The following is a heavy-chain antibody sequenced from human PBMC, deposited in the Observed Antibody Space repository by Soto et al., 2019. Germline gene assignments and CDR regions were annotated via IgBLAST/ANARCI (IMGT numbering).Heavy chain of an antibody. Sequence: SETLSLTCAVSGGSISSSNWWSWVRQPPGKGLEWIGEIYHSGSTNYNPSLKSRVTISVDTSKNQFSLKLSSVTAADTAVYYCARGRDDFWSGYYYYYYYYGMDVWGQGTTVTVSS. CDR2: IYHSGST. CDR3: ARGRDDFWSGYYYYYYYYGMDV. D-gene: IGHD3-3*01. V-gene: IGHV4-4*02. CDR1: GGSISSSNW. J-gene: IGHJ6*02.